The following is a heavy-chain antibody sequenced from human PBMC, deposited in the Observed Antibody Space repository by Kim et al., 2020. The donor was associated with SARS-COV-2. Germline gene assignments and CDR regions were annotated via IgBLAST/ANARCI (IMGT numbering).Heavy chain of an antibody. D-gene: IGHD2-15*01. V-gene: IGHV3-21*01. J-gene: IGHJ6*02. Sequence: GGSLRLSCAASGFTFSSYTMNWVRQAPGKGLEWVSSITSSSYIYNADSVKGRFTISRDNSKNSLYLQMNSLRAEDTAVYYCARDEGYCRGGSCYYYGMDVWGQGTTVTVSS. CDR2: ITSSSYI. CDR1: GFTFSSYT. CDR3: ARDEGYCRGGSCYYYGMDV.